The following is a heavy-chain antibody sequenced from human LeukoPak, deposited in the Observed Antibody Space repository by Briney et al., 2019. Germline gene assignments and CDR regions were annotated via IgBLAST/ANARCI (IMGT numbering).Heavy chain of an antibody. V-gene: IGHV3-21*01. J-gene: IGHJ3*02. Sequence: PGGSLRLSCAASGFTFSDYAMSWVRQAPGKGLEWVSSISSSSSYIYYADSVKGRFTISRDNAKNSLYLQMNSLRAEDTAVYYCARDSTYDSSGYDAFDIWGQGTMVTVSS. CDR3: ARDSTYDSSGYDAFDI. CDR1: GFTFSDYA. D-gene: IGHD3-22*01. CDR2: ISSSSSYI.